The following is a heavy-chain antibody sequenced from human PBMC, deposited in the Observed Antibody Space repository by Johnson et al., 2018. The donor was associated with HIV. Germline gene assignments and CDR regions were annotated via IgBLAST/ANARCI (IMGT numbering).Heavy chain of an antibody. Sequence: QVQLVESGGGVVQPGRSLRLSCAASGFTFSSYAMHWVSQAPGKGLEWVAVISYDGSNKYYADSVKGRFTISRDNSKNTLYLQMNSLGAEDTEVYYCARVPDDAFNIWGQGTMVTVSS. J-gene: IGHJ3*02. CDR2: ISYDGSNK. V-gene: IGHV3-30-3*01. CDR3: ARVPDDAFNI. CDR1: GFTFSSYA.